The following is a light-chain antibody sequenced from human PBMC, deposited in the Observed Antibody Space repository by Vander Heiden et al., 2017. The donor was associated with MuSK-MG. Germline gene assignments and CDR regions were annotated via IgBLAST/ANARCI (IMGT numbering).Light chain of an antibody. CDR1: QDMSNY. V-gene: IGKV1-33*01. CDR3: QQYEKLPLS. Sequence: DIQLTQSPSSLSASLGDRVTIPSQASQDMSNYLNWYQQKPGKAPKLLIYDASNLKTGVPSRFSGRGSGTDFTFTNTSLQPEDSATYYCQQYEKLPLSFGRGTKVEIK. J-gene: IGKJ4*01. CDR2: DAS.